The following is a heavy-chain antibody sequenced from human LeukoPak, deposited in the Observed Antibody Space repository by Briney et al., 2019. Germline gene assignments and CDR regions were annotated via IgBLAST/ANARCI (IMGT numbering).Heavy chain of an antibody. D-gene: IGHD4-17*01. Sequence: GASVKVSCKASGYTFTSYYMHWVRQAPGQGLEWMGIINPSGGSTSYAQKFQGRVTMTRDTSTSTVYMELSSLRSEDAAVYYCARATTVTPPGYWGQGTLVTVSS. CDR2: INPSGGST. V-gene: IGHV1-46*01. J-gene: IGHJ4*02. CDR3: ARATTVTPPGY. CDR1: GYTFTSYY.